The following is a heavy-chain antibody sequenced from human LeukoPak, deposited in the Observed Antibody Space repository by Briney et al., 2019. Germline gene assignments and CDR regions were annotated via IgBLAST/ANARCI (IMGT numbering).Heavy chain of an antibody. V-gene: IGHV3-66*01. J-gene: IGHJ4*02. D-gene: IGHD2-21*01. CDR3: ARFTHGGDFDY. Sequence: PGGSLRLSCTASGFTVSSNYMSWVRKAPGKGLEWVSVIYSGGSTSYADYVKGRFTISRDNSKNTLYLQMKRLRAEDTAVYYCARFTHGGDFDYWGQGTLVTVSS. CDR2: IYSGGST. CDR1: GFTVSSNY.